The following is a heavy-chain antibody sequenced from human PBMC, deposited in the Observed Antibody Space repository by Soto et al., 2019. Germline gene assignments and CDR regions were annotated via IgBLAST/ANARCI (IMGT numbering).Heavy chain of an antibody. Sequence: SETLSLTCAVSGGSISSGGYSWSWIRQPPGKGLEWIGYIYHSGSTYYNPSLKSRVTISVDRSKNQFSLKLSSVTAADTAVYYCARVSSSGNNWFDPWGQGTLVTVYS. CDR2: IYHSGST. D-gene: IGHD6-6*01. V-gene: IGHV4-30-2*01. J-gene: IGHJ5*02. CDR3: ARVSSSGNNWFDP. CDR1: GGSISSGGYS.